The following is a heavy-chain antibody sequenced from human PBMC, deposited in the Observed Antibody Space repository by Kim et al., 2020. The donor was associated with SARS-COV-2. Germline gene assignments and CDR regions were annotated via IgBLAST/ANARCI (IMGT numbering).Heavy chain of an antibody. Sequence: ADSVKGRFTISRDNSKNTLYLQMNSLRAEDTAVYYCAKDRQQLPPDAFDIWCQGTMVTVSS. V-gene: IGHV3-33*06. J-gene: IGHJ3*02. CDR3: AKDRQQLPPDAFDI. D-gene: IGHD6-13*01.